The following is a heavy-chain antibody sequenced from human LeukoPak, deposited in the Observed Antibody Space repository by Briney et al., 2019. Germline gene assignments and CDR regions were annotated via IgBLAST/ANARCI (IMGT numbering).Heavy chain of an antibody. CDR3: ARLGKYYYGSGSYYNAFDY. J-gene: IGHJ4*02. Sequence: GESLKISCKGSGYIFTTYWIAWVRQTPGKGLEWMGTIYPGDSDTRYSPSFQGQVTISADKSIRTAYLEWTSLKASDTAMYYCARLGKYYYGSGSYYNAFDYWGQGTLVTVSS. CDR1: GYIFTTYW. V-gene: IGHV5-51*01. CDR2: IYPGDSDT. D-gene: IGHD3-10*01.